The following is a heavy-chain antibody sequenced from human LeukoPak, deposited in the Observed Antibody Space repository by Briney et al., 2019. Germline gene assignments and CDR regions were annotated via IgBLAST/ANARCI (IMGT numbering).Heavy chain of an antibody. CDR2: IIPILGIA. CDR1: VGTFSSYA. V-gene: IGHV1-69*04. CDR3: ARSYYYGSGSYHADY. Sequence: SVKVSCKASVGTFSSYAISWVRQAPGQGLEWMGRIIPILGIANYAQKFQGRVTITADKSTSTAYMELSSLRSEDTAVYYCARSYYYGSGSYHADYWGQGTLVTVSS. D-gene: IGHD3-10*01. J-gene: IGHJ4*02.